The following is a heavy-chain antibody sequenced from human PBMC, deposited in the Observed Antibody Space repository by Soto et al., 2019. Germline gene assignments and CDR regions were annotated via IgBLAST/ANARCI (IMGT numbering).Heavy chain of an antibody. J-gene: IGHJ3*01. CDR2: ITPFNGNT. CDR1: GYTFTYRY. D-gene: IGHD5-18*01. CDR3: ASLRGDSYGPCAFDL. V-gene: IGHV1-45*02. Sequence: QMQLVQSGAELKNTGSSVKVSCKASGYTFTYRYLHWVRQDPGQALEWMGWITPFNGNTNYSQKFQDRVTITRDRSRSTAYMELSSLRSEDTAMYYGASLRGDSYGPCAFDLWGQGTMVTVSS.